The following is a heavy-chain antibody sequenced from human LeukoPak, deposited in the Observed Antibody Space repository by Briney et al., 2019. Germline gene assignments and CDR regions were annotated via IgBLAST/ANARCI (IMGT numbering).Heavy chain of an antibody. CDR2: IKTDGSSLDGSST. Sequence: PGGSLRLSCAASGFSFSSYWMHWVRQAPGKGLVWVSRIKTDGSSLDGSSTSYADSVKGRFTISRDNAKNTLCLQMDSLRAEDTAVYYCVRDGYAFDVWGQGTMVTVSS. J-gene: IGHJ3*01. D-gene: IGHD5-12*01. CDR1: GFSFSSYW. CDR3: VRDGYAFDV. V-gene: IGHV3-74*01.